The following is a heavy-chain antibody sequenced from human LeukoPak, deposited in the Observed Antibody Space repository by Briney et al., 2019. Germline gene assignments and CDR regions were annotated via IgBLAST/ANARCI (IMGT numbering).Heavy chain of an antibody. CDR1: GFRFSDFW. CDR2: IRGDWHDT. Sequence: GGSLRLSCTASGFRFSDFWMHWVRQAPGKGLEWVSRIRGDWHDTTYADSVKGRFTISRNNAQNTLYLQMNSLRVEDTAVYYCASDRVLGSGSLDNWGQGTLVTVSS. V-gene: IGHV3-74*01. D-gene: IGHD3-10*01. J-gene: IGHJ4*02. CDR3: ASDRVLGSGSLDN.